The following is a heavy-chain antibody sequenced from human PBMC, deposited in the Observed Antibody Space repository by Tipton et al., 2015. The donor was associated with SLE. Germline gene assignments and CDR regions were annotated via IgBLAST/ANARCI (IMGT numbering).Heavy chain of an antibody. Sequence: QLVQSGAEVKKPGSSVKVSCKASGGTFSNYGFTWVRQAPGQGLEWMGGIIPLSGTSDYAPRFQGRVTLTADESTSTAYLELTNLTSEDTAVYYCAGRYRSWFDPWGQGTLVTVSS. D-gene: IGHD2-15*01. CDR3: AGRYRSWFDP. V-gene: IGHV1-69*01. CDR2: IIPLSGTS. J-gene: IGHJ5*02. CDR1: GGTFSNYG.